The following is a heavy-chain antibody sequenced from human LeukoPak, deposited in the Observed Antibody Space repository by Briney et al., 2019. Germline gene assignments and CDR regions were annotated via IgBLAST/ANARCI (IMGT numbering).Heavy chain of an antibody. J-gene: IGHJ4*02. D-gene: IGHD2-15*01. CDR1: GFTFSSHG. CDR2: MSYDGTNK. V-gene: IGHV3-30*18. Sequence: GGSLRLSCVASGFTFSSHGMHWVRQAPGKGLEWVALMSYDGTNKVYADSVKGRFTISRDNSKNTLYLEMNNLRAEDTAVYYCAKRGYCSGGRCYSFHFDYWGQGTLVTVSS. CDR3: AKRGYCSGGRCYSFHFDY.